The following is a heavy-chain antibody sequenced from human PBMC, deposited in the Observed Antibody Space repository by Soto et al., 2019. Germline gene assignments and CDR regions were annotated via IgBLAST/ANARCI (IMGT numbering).Heavy chain of an antibody. D-gene: IGHD3-3*02. J-gene: IGHJ4*02. V-gene: IGHV3-30*18. CDR3: AKDSGYILRY. Sequence: QVQLVESGGGVVQPGRSLRLSCAASGFTFSSYGMHWVRQAPGKGLEWVAVISYDGSNKYYADSVKGRFTISRDNSKNTLYLQMNSLRAEDTAVYYCAKDSGYILRYWGQGTLVTVSS. CDR1: GFTFSSYG. CDR2: ISYDGSNK.